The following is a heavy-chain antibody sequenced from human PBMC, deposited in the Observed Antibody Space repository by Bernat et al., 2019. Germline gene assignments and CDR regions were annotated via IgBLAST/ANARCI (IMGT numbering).Heavy chain of an antibody. D-gene: IGHD3-10*01. V-gene: IGHV4-39*01. Sequence: QLQLQESGPGLVKPSETLSLTCTVSGGSISSSSYYWGWIRQPPGKGLEWIGSIYYSGSTYYNPSLKSRVTISVDTSKNQFSLKLSSVTAADTAVYYCARHQHAVRRFDYWGQRTLVTVSS. CDR2: IYYSGST. CDR1: GGSISSSSYY. CDR3: ARHQHAVRRFDY. J-gene: IGHJ4*02.